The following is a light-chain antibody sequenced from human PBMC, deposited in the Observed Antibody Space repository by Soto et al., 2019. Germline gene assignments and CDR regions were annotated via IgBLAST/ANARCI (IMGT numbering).Light chain of an antibody. CDR3: ASWDDRLGAVI. J-gene: IGLJ2*01. CDR1: SSNIGGTNY. V-gene: IGLV1-47*02. CDR2: SNN. Sequence: QSVLTQPPSVSGAPGQRVTISCSVSSSNIGGTNYAYWYQQLPGAAPKLLMHSNNLRPSGVPERISGSKSGTSASLAISGLRSEDEAVYYCASWDDRLGAVIFGGGTKVTVL.